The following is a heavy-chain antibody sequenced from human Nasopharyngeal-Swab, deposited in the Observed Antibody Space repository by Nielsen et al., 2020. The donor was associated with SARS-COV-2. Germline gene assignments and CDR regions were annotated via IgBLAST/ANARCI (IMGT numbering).Heavy chain of an antibody. CDR1: GFIFSASA. CDR3: TTDFYFDY. CDR2: IGDKDHNYPT. J-gene: IGHJ4*02. V-gene: IGHV3-73*01. Sequence: GGSLRLSCAASGFIFSASAIHWVRQASGKGLEWVGRIGDKDHNYPTTYGASVQGRFTISRDDSKNTAFLQMDSLKTEDTALYYCTTDFYFDYWGQGTLVTVSS.